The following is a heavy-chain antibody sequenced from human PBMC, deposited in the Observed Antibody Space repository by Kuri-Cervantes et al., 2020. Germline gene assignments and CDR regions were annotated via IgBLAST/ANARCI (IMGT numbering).Heavy chain of an antibody. J-gene: IGHJ4*02. CDR2: ISGSGGST. CDR1: GFTFSSYG. V-gene: IGHV3-23*01. Sequence: GGSLRLSCAASGFTFSSYGMHWVRQAPGKGLEWVSAISGSGGSTYYADPVKGRFTISRDTSNNTLYLQMNSLRAEDTAVYYCAKRRDGAIDYWGQGTLVTVSS. CDR3: AKRRDGAIDY. D-gene: IGHD3-10*01.